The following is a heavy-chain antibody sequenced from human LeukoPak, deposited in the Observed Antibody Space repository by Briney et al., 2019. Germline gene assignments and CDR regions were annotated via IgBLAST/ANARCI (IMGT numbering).Heavy chain of an antibody. CDR2: IYYSGST. J-gene: IGHJ6*02. CDR3: AGGSCTNGVCYYYGMDV. Sequence: PSETLSLTCTVSGGSISSYYWSLIRQPPGKGLEWIGYIYYSGSTNYNPSLKSRVTISVDTSKNQFSLKLSSVTAADTAVYYCAGGSCTNGVCYYYGMDVWGQGTTVTVSS. CDR1: GGSISSYY. V-gene: IGHV4-59*01. D-gene: IGHD2-8*01.